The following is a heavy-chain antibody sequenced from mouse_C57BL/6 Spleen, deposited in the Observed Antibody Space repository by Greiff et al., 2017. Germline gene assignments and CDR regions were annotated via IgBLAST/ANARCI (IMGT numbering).Heavy chain of an antibody. Sequence: QVQLQQSGAELVRPGTSVKMSCKASGYTFTNYWIGWVKQRPGHGLEWIGDIYPGGGYTNYNEKFKGKSTLTADKSSSTAYMQFSSLTSEDSAIYYCARSGDFYAMDYWGQGTSVTVSS. V-gene: IGHV1-63*01. D-gene: IGHD4-1*01. CDR2: IYPGGGYT. J-gene: IGHJ4*01. CDR3: ARSGDFYAMDY. CDR1: GYTFTNYW.